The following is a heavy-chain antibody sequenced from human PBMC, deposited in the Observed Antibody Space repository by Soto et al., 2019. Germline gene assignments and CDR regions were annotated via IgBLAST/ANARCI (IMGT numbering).Heavy chain of an antibody. Sequence: GGSLRLSCAASGFTFSSYAMSWVRQAPGKGLEWVSAISGSGGSTYYADSVKGRFTISRDNSKNTLHLQMNSLRAEDTAVYYCAKGGGLTTVVTPFDYWGQGTLVTVSS. CDR2: ISGSGGST. V-gene: IGHV3-23*01. D-gene: IGHD4-17*01. CDR1: GFTFSSYA. J-gene: IGHJ4*02. CDR3: AKGGGLTTVVTPFDY.